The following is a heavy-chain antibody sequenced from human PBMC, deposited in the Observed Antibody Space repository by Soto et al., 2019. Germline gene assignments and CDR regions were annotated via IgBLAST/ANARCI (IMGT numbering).Heavy chain of an antibody. CDR3: AAAAYCGGDCFSAFDV. J-gene: IGHJ3*01. Sequence: QVQLVQSGAEVKKTVSSVKVSCKASGDTFRSYTLNSYTFNSLRHAPGQGIDWMGRIIPIFGVTKYTQKLQCRVRITTDKPTTTAYLDMSRLRSEATAMYFCAAAAYCGGDCFSAFDVCGQGTMVSVSS. CDR2: IIPIFGVT. V-gene: IGHV1-69*02. D-gene: IGHD2-21*01. CDR1: GDTFRSYTLNSYT.